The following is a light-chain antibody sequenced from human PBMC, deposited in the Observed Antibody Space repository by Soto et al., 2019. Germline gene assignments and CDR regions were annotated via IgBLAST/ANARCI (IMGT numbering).Light chain of an antibody. V-gene: IGLV2-18*02. Sequence: QSALTQPPSVSGSPGQSVTISCTGTSSDVGNYNRVSWYQQPPGTAPKLMVFEISNPPSGLPHRFSGYKSGTTASLTISVRQEEDEDYYYCTSYTTSSTLVFGGGTKLTVL. J-gene: IGLJ2*01. CDR2: EIS. CDR1: SSDVGNYNR. CDR3: TSYTTSSTLV.